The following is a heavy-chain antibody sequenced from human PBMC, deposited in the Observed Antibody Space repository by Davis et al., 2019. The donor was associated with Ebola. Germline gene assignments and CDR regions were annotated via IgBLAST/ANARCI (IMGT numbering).Heavy chain of an antibody. J-gene: IGHJ4*02. CDR2: IYYSGTT. D-gene: IGHD6-19*01. V-gene: IGHV4-59*01. CDR1: GFTFSNY. Sequence: GSLRLSCAASGFTFSNYWSWVRQPPGKGLEWVGYIYYSGTTHYNPSLRGRVTISVDTSKKHFSLKLGSVTAADTAVYYCARGSQWLGPDYWGQGTLVTVSS. CDR3: ARGSQWLGPDY.